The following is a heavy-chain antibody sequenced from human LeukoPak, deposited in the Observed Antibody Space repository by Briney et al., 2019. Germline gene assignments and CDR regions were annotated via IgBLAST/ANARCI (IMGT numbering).Heavy chain of an antibody. Sequence: ASVKVSCKASGYTFTSYGISWVRQAPGQGLEWMGYVDPSNDDTNYAPKFHDRVTMTGDTSIRTAYMELSRLTSDDTAVYYCARSLFVAFTDWGEGTLVIVSS. CDR1: GYTFTSYG. J-gene: IGHJ4*02. V-gene: IGHV1-2*02. CDR2: VDPSNDDT. CDR3: ARSLFVAFTD. D-gene: IGHD2-21*01.